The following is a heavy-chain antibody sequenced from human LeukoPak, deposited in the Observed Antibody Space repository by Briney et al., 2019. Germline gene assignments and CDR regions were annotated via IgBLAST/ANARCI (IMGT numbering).Heavy chain of an antibody. V-gene: IGHV3-30*03. D-gene: IGHD2-2*01. Sequence: PGGSLRLSCAASGFTFSSYGMHWVRQAPGKGLEWVAVISYDGSNKYYADSVKGRFTISRDNSKNTLYLQMNSLRAEDTAVYYCARIVVVPAAISYFDYWGQGTLVTVSS. CDR1: GFTFSSYG. CDR2: ISYDGSNK. CDR3: ARIVVVPAAISYFDY. J-gene: IGHJ4*02.